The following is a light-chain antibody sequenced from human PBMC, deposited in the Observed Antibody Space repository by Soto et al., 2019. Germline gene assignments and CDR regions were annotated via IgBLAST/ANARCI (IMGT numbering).Light chain of an antibody. V-gene: IGKV3-11*01. Sequence: EIVLTQSPATLSLSPGERATLSCRASQSVSSYLAWYQQKPGQAPRLLIYDASNRATGIPARFSGSGSGTDFTLTISSLEPEDFAVYFCHQRSSWPLTFGGGTKVDIK. CDR1: QSVSSY. CDR2: DAS. CDR3: HQRSSWPLT. J-gene: IGKJ4*01.